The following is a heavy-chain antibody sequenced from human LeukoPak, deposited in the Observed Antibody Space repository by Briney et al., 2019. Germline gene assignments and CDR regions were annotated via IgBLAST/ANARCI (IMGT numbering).Heavy chain of an antibody. J-gene: IGHJ4*02. CDR1: GGTFSSFA. D-gene: IGHD3-9*01. Sequence: SVKVSCKASGGTFSSFAISWVRQATGQGLEWMGGIIPIFGAANYAKKFQGRVTITAYESTSTAYMELSSLRSEDTAEYYCAREVYDILTGYKSDYWGQGTLVTVSS. CDR3: AREVYDILTGYKSDY. CDR2: IIPIFGAA. V-gene: IGHV1-69*13.